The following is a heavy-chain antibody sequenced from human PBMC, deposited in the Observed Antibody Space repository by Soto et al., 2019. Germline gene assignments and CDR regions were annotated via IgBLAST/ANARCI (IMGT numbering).Heavy chain of an antibody. CDR3: ARVRKGVTTIRKYGMDV. CDR1: GGSFRSFY. D-gene: IGHD4-17*01. J-gene: IGHJ6*02. V-gene: IGHV4-34*12. Sequence: PSETLSLTCAVYGGSFRSFYWSWIRQPPGKGLEWIGEIIHSGSTNYNPSLESRVTISLDTSKNQFSLKVNSVIAADTAVYYCARVRKGVTTIRKYGMDVWGQGTTVTV. CDR2: IIHSGST.